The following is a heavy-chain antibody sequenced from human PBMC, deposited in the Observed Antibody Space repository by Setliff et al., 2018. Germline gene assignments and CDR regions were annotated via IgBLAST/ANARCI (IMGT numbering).Heavy chain of an antibody. CDR3: GRGFSRIEGWGNWFDP. D-gene: IGHD2-15*01. CDR1: GGSFSGYY. CDR2: IYYSGST. J-gene: IGHJ5*02. V-gene: IGHV4-34*01. Sequence: SETLSLTCAVYGGSFSGYYWSWIRQPPGKGLEWIGSIYYSGSTYYNASLKSRLIITRDTSKNQISLKLTSVTAADTAVYYCGRGFSRIEGWGNWFDPWGQGILVTVSS.